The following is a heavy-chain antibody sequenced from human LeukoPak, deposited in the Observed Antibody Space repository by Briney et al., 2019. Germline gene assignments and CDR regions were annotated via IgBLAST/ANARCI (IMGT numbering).Heavy chain of an antibody. V-gene: IGHV1-2*06. J-gene: IGHJ4*02. CDR3: ARGGIGYYYDSSGYYLDY. Sequence: ASVKVSCKASGYTFTSYAMNWVRQAPGQGLEWMGRINPNSGGTNYAQKFQGRVTMTRDTSISTAYMELSRLRSDDTAVYYCARGGIGYYYDSSGYYLDYWGQGTLVTVSS. CDR2: INPNSGGT. CDR1: GYTFTSYA. D-gene: IGHD3-22*01.